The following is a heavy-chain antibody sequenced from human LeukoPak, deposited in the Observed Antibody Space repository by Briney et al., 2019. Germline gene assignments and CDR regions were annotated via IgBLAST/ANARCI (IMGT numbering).Heavy chain of an antibody. J-gene: IGHJ4*02. D-gene: IGHD6-6*01. CDR1: GYTFTSYA. CDR2: INPTGGST. V-gene: IGHV1-46*01. Sequence: RASVKVSCKASGYTFTSYAMHWVRQAPGQGLEWMGIINPTGGSTTYAQKFQGRVTMTRDTSTSTVYMELSSLRSDDTAVYYCARTAARRFDYWGQGTLVTVSS. CDR3: ARTAARRFDY.